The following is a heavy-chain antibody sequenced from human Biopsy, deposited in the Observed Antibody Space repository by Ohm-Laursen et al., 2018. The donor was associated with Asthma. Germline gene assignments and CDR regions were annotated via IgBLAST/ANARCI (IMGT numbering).Heavy chain of an antibody. V-gene: IGHV4-39*01. J-gene: IGHJ4*02. D-gene: IGHD3-22*01. CDR3: VRHQYSSSWSTFDY. Sequence: SETLSLTCAVSGGSITSSSYYWGWIRQPPGKGMEWIGSMYHSGSSYYHPSLKSRATISVDTSKSQLSLKMSSVTAADTAVYFCVRHQYSSSWSTFDYWGQGALVTVSS. CDR1: GGSITSSSYY. CDR2: MYHSGSS.